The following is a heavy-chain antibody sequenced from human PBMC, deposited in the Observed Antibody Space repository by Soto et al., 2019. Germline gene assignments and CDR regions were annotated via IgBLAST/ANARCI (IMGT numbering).Heavy chain of an antibody. V-gene: IGHV3-64*01. J-gene: IGHJ4*02. Sequence: PGGSLRLSCAASGFTFSSYAMHWVRQAPGKGLEYVSAISSNGGSTYYANSVKGRFTTSRDNSKNTLYLQMGSLRAEGMAVYYCARVGSSGYYFFDYWGQGTLVTVSS. CDR1: GFTFSSYA. CDR2: ISSNGGST. CDR3: ARVGSSGYYFFDY. D-gene: IGHD3-22*01.